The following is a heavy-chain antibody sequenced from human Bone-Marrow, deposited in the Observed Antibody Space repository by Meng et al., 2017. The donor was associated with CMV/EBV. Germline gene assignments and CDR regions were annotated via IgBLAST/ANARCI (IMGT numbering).Heavy chain of an antibody. Sequence: GESLKISCVASGVTFSSYSMNWVRQTPGKGLEWVSSISSSSTSIYYAASVKGRFTISRDNAKNSLYLQMNSLRAEDTAVYYCARDRTRPYSSSAGGYYYGMDVWGQGTTVTVSS. CDR2: ISSSSTSI. D-gene: IGHD6-6*01. J-gene: IGHJ6*02. CDR3: ARDRTRPYSSSAGGYYYGMDV. CDR1: GVTFSSYS. V-gene: IGHV3-21*01.